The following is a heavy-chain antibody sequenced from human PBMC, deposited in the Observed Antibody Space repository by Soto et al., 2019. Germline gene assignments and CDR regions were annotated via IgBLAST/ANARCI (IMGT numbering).Heavy chain of an antibody. D-gene: IGHD3-16*01. J-gene: IGHJ6*02. Sequence: GESLKISCKGSGYSFTNYWISWVRQTPGKGLEWMGRIDPIDSYTNYSPSFQGHVTISADKSISTAYLQWSSLKASDTAMYYCARRAHMSRRGETFSYYYYGMDVWGQGTTVTVSS. CDR2: IDPIDSYT. CDR1: GYSFTNYW. CDR3: ARRAHMSRRGETFSYYYYGMDV. V-gene: IGHV5-10-1*01.